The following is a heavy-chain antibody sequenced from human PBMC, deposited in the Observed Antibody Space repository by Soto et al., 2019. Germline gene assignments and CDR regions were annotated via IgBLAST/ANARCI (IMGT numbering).Heavy chain of an antibody. J-gene: IGHJ4*02. Sequence: PGGSPRLSCAAPGFSVSVYYMTWLRPAPGKGLEWVSAIYSDGSRTTYADSVKGRFTISRDNAKNMLHLQMNSLRAEDTAVYYCARALTYYYDIDYWGQGTLVTVSS. D-gene: IGHD3-22*01. CDR2: IYSDGSRT. CDR3: ARALTYYYDIDY. CDR1: GFSVSVYY. V-gene: IGHV3-74*01.